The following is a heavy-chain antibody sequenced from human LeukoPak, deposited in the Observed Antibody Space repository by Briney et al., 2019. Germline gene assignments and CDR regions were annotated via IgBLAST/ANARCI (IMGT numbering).Heavy chain of an antibody. D-gene: IGHD7-27*01. V-gene: IGHV4-34*01. J-gene: IGHJ2*01. CDR3: ARELTGVSRHFDL. CDR1: GGSFSGYY. Sequence: SETLSLTCAVYGGSFSGYYWSWIRQPPGKGLEWIGEISHSGSTNYNPSLKSRVTISVDTSKNQFSLKLSSVTAADTAVYYCARELTGVSRHFDLWGRGTLVTVSS. CDR2: ISHSGST.